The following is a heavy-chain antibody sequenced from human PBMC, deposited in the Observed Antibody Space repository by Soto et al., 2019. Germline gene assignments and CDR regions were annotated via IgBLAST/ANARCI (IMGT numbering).Heavy chain of an antibody. CDR1: GFTFSSYE. V-gene: IGHV3-48*03. CDR3: AREATTKGQNDY. Sequence: GSLRLSCAASGFTFSSYEMNWVRQAPGKGLEWVSYISSSGSTIYYADSVKGRFTISRDNAKNSLYLQMNSLRAEDTAVYYCAREATTKGQNDYWGQGTLVTVSS. CDR2: ISSSGSTI. J-gene: IGHJ4*02. D-gene: IGHD1-1*01.